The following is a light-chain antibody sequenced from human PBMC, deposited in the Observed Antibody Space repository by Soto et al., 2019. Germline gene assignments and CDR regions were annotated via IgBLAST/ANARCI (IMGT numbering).Light chain of an antibody. CDR3: QHYGRSPLT. J-gene: IGKJ4*01. V-gene: IGKV3-20*01. CDR2: GAS. CDR1: QSVINSF. Sequence: EIVLTQSPGPLSLSPGERATLSCRASQSVINSFLAWYQQKPGQAPRLLIYGASSRATGIPDRFSGSGSGTDFTLTISRLEPDDFAVYYCQHYGRSPLTFGGGTKVEIK.